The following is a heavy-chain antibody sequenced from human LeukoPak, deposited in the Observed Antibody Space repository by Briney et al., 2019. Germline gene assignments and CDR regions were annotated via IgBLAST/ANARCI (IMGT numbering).Heavy chain of an antibody. CDR1: GFTFSSYS. Sequence: GGSLRLSCAASGFTFSSYSMNWVRQAPGKGLEWVSSISSSSSYIYYADSVKGRFTIPRDNAKNSLYLQMNSLRAEDTAVYYCAREGGMATITPYFDYWGQGTLVTVSS. V-gene: IGHV3-21*01. CDR2: ISSSSSYI. D-gene: IGHD5-24*01. CDR3: AREGGMATITPYFDY. J-gene: IGHJ4*02.